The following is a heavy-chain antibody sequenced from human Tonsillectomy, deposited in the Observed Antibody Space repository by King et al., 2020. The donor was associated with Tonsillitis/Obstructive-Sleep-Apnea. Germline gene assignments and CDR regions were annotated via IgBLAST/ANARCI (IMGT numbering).Heavy chain of an antibody. Sequence: VQLVESGAEVKKPGSSVKVSCKASGGTFSSYALSWVRQAPGQGLEWMVGIIPIFGTANYAQKFQGRVTITADESTSTAYMELSSLRSEDTAVYYCASSAAIYYYYYMDVWGKGTTVTVSS. CDR2: IIPIFGTA. D-gene: IGHD2-2*02. CDR3: ASSAAIYYYYYMDV. J-gene: IGHJ6*03. V-gene: IGHV1-69*01. CDR1: GGTFSSYA.